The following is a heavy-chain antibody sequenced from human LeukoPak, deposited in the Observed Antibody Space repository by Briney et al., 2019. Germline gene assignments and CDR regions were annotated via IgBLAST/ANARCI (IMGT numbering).Heavy chain of an antibody. D-gene: IGHD5-12*01. CDR3: ARDNIVRVQGWFDP. J-gene: IGHJ5*02. CDR2: INHSGST. Sequence: SETLSLTCAVYGGSFSGYYWNWIRQPPGKGLEWIGEINHSGSTNYNPSLKSRVNISVDTSKNQFSLKLSSVTAADTAVYYCARDNIVRVQGWFDPWGQGTLVTVSS. CDR1: GGSFSGYY. V-gene: IGHV4-34*01.